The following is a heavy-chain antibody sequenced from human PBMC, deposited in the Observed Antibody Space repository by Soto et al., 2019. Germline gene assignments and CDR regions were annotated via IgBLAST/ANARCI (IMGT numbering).Heavy chain of an antibody. CDR1: GFTFSDYY. CDR3: ARDTYDCWSGSKYYFDY. D-gene: IGHD3-3*01. Sequence: PGGSLRLSCAASGFTFSDYYMSWIRQAPGKGLEWVSYISSSSSYTNYADSVKGRFTTYRDSAKNSLYLQMNSLRAEDTAVYYCARDTYDCWSGSKYYFDYWGQGTLVTVSS. J-gene: IGHJ4*02. CDR2: ISSSSSYT. V-gene: IGHV3-11*06.